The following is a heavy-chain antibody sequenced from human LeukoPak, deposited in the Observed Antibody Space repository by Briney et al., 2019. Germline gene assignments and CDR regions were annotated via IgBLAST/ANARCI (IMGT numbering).Heavy chain of an antibody. V-gene: IGHV4-39*01. CDR1: GGSISSSSYY. CDR2: IYYSEST. CDR3: ARALCGGDCYGENWFDP. D-gene: IGHD2-21*02. J-gene: IGHJ5*02. Sequence: SETLSLTCTVSGGSISSSSYYWGWIRQPPGKGLEWIGSIYYSESTYYNLSLKSRVTMSVHTSKNQFSLKLSSVTAADTAVYYCARALCGGDCYGENWFDPWGQGTLVTVSS.